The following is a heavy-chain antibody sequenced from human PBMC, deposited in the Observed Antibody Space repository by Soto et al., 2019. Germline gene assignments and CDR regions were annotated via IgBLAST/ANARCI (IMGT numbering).Heavy chain of an antibody. V-gene: IGHV3-23*01. D-gene: IGHD3-10*01. CDR2: IRRSGDTT. CDR3: AGPCPGTTYYYPGMDV. J-gene: IGHJ6*02. Sequence: GGSLRLSCAASGFTLDNYATSWVRQAPGKGLEWVSTIRRSGDTTYCADSVKGRFTVSRDNSKNALYLQLNSLTAEDTAVYYCAGPCPGTTYYYPGMDVWGQETTVTVSS. CDR1: GFTLDNYA.